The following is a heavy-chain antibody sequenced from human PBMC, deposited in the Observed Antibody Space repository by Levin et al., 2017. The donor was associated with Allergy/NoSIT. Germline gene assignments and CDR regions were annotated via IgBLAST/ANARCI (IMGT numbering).Heavy chain of an antibody. D-gene: IGHD2-2*01. Sequence: SCTVSGGSISSYYWSWIRQPPGKGLEWIGYIYYSGSTNYNPSLKSRVTISVDTSKNQFSLKLSSVTAADTAVYYCARDRSLPAANNTGYYYGMDVWGQGTTVTVSS. V-gene: IGHV4-59*01. CDR2: IYYSGST. CDR1: GGSISSYY. J-gene: IGHJ6*02. CDR3: ARDRSLPAANNTGYYYGMDV.